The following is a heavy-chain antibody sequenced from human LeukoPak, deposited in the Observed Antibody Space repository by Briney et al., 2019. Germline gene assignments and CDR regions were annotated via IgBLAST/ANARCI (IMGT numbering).Heavy chain of an antibody. V-gene: IGHV1-46*01. J-gene: IGHJ4*02. CDR1: GYTFTSFY. D-gene: IGHD2-15*01. Sequence: GASVKVSCKASGYTFTSFYIHWVRQAPGQGLEWMGEINPSGGSTTYAQRFQGRVTMTRDTSTNTVYVELSSLRSEDTAVYFCARVDGSPDYWGQGTLVTVSS. CDR3: ARVDGSPDY. CDR2: INPSGGST.